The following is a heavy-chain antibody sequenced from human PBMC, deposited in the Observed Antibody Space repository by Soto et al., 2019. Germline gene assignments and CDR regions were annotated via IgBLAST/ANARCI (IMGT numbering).Heavy chain of an antibody. CDR3: AKDVR. J-gene: IGHJ4*02. V-gene: IGHV3-7*04. Sequence: EVHLVESGGDLVQPGGSLRLSCAASGFTFSSHWMSWVRQAPGKGLEWVANIKGDGSEKYYVDSVKGRFTISRDNAKNSLFLQMNSLSVEDTALYYCAKDVRWGQGTLVTVSS. CDR1: GFTFSSHW. CDR2: IKGDGSEK.